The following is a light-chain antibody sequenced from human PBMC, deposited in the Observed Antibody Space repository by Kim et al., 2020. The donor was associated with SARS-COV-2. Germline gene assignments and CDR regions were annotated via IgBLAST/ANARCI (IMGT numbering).Light chain of an antibody. Sequence: QFVLTQPPSLSGTPGQTVTISCSGSRSNIGSNAVNWYQQLPGTPPKLRIYDNDKRPSGVPDRFSGSKSGTSASLAISGLRSDDDSDYYCAVWDDSLNGWVFGGGTKLTVL. CDR2: DND. J-gene: IGLJ3*02. V-gene: IGLV1-44*01. CDR3: AVWDDSLNGWV. CDR1: RSNIGSNA.